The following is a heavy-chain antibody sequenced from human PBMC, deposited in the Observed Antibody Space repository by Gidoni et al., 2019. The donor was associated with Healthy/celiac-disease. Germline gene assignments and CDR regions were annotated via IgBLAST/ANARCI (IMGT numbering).Heavy chain of an antibody. J-gene: IGHJ6*02. CDR2: IIPILGIA. CDR3: ARDRTVTTMAYYYYYYGMDV. CDR1: GGTFSSYA. V-gene: IGHV1-69*04. D-gene: IGHD4-4*01. Sequence: QVQLVQSGAEVKKPGSSVKVSCQASGGTFSSYAISWVRQAPGQGLEWMGRIIPILGIANYAQKFQGRVTITADKSTSTAYMELSSLRSEDTAVYYCARDRTVTTMAYYYYYYGMDVWGQGTTVTVSS.